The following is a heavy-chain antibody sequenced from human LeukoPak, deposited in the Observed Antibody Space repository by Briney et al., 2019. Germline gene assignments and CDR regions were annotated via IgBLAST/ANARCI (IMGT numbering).Heavy chain of an antibody. D-gene: IGHD3-16*01. Sequence: GGSLRLSCVTSVFIFSNHVMHWVRQAPGKGLEWVAAISSDGTKKYYADSVKGRFTISRDNSENTLDLQMNSLRPEDTAVYYCAREARGLSIDHWGQGTLVSVSS. CDR2: ISSDGTKK. CDR1: VFIFSNHV. CDR3: AREARGLSIDH. J-gene: IGHJ4*02. V-gene: IGHV3-30*03.